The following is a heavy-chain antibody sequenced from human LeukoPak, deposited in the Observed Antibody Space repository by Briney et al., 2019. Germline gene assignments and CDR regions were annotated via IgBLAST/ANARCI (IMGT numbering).Heavy chain of an antibody. D-gene: IGHD6-25*01. CDR3: ARRNQRIYYMDV. V-gene: IGHV4-39*01. CDR1: GGSISSSSYY. Sequence: SETLSLTCTASGGSISSSSYYWGWIRQPPGKGLEWIGSIYYSGSTYYNPSLKSRVTISVDTSKNQFSLKLSSVTAADTAVYYCARRNQRIYYMDVWGKGTTVTVSS. CDR2: IYYSGST. J-gene: IGHJ6*03.